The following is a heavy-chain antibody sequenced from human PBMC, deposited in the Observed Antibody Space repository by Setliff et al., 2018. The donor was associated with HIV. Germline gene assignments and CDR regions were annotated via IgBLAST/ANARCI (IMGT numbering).Heavy chain of an antibody. Sequence: PSPTLSLTCTVSGGSISSSSYYWGWIRQPPGKGLEWLGTIYYSGTTYYNPSLKSRVTISVDTSKNQFSLKLSSVAAADTAVYYCARQGLTMNRGVPAPILYYFDYWGPGILVTVSS. J-gene: IGHJ4*02. CDR2: IYYSGTT. CDR3: ARQGLTMNRGVPAPILYYFDY. CDR1: GGSISSSSYY. D-gene: IGHD3-10*01. V-gene: IGHV4-39*01.